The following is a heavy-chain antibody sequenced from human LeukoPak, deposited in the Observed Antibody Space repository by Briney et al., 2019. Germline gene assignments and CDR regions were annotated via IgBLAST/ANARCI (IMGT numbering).Heavy chain of an antibody. Sequence: SETLSLTCVVYGGPFSGCYRSWIRQPPGKGLEWIGEINHSGITRYNPSLKSRVTISVDTSKNQFSLKLSSVTAADTAVYYCARIRKYYYGSGSYKTATTFDYWGQGTLVAVSS. D-gene: IGHD3-10*01. CDR2: INHSGIT. V-gene: IGHV4-34*01. CDR1: GGPFSGCY. J-gene: IGHJ4*02. CDR3: ARIRKYYYGSGSYKTATTFDY.